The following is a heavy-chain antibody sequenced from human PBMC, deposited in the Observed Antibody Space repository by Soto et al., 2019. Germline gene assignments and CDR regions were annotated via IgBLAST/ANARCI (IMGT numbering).Heavy chain of an antibody. CDR2: IYSGGST. D-gene: IGHD6-13*01. J-gene: IGHJ6*02. Sequence: GGSLRLSCAASGFTVSSNYMSWVRQAPGKGLEWVSVIYSGGSTYYADSVKGRFTISRDNSKNTLYLQMNSLRAEDTAVYYCARNKAAARYYCGMDVWGQGTTVTVSS. CDR1: GFTVSSNY. CDR3: ARNKAAARYYCGMDV. V-gene: IGHV3-53*01.